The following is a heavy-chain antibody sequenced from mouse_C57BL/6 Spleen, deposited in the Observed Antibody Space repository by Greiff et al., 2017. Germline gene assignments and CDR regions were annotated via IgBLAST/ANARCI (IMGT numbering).Heavy chain of an antibody. CDR3: ASEGDGYYNSFFDY. CDR1: GYASRSSW. Sequence: QVQLQQSGAELVKPGASVKISCKASGYASRSSWRNWVKQGPGKGLEGFGQISPGDGDTNYNGKFKGKATLTAAKSSSTAYMQHSSLTSEDSAVYFCASEGDGYYNSFFDYGGQGTTLTVSA. CDR2: ISPGDGDT. J-gene: IGHJ2*01. V-gene: IGHV1-80*01. D-gene: IGHD2-3*01.